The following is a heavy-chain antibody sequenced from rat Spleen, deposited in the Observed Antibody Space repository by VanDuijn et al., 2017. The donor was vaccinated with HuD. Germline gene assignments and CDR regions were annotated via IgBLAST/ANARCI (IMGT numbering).Heavy chain of an antibody. CDR3: AKRGWYYFDY. J-gene: IGHJ2*01. CDR1: GFTFSSFA. V-gene: IGHV5-25*01. Sequence: EVQLVESGGGLVQPGRSLKLSCPASGFTFSSFAMAWVRQAPKKGLEWVATITSGGSNTYYPDSVKGRFTISRDNAKRTLYLQMDSLRSEDTATYYCAKRGWYYFDYWGQGVMVTVSS. CDR2: ITSGGSNT.